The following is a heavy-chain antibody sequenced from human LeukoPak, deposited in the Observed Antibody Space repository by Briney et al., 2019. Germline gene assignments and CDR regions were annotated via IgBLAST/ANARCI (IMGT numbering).Heavy chain of an antibody. J-gene: IGHJ6*02. CDR1: GGSISRYY. CDR2: IYTSGST. D-gene: IGHD3-10*01. Sequence: SETLSLTCTVPGGSISRYYWRWIRHPAGKGLEWIGRIYTSGSTNYNPYHKGRVTMSVDTSKNQFTLKLSSVTAADTAVYYCARGGQYGSGSYYTYYYYGMDVWGQGTTVTVSS. V-gene: IGHV4-4*07. CDR3: ARGGQYGSGSYYTYYYYGMDV.